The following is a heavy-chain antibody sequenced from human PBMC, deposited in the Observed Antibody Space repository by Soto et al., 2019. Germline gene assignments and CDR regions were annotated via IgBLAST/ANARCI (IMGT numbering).Heavy chain of an antibody. D-gene: IGHD3-22*01. CDR1: GFTFSSYG. CDR2: IWYDGSNK. Sequence: GGSLRLSCAASGFTFSSYGMHWVRQAPGKGLEWVAVIWYDGSNKYYADSVKGRFTISRDNSKNTLYLQMNSLRAEDTAVYYCAREEPIGVITNRYFDYWGQGTLVTVSS. V-gene: IGHV3-33*01. CDR3: AREEPIGVITNRYFDY. J-gene: IGHJ4*02.